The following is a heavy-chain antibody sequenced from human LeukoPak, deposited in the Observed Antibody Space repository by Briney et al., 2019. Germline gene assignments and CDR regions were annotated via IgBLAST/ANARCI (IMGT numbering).Heavy chain of an antibody. CDR2: INHSGST. J-gene: IGHJ4*02. Sequence: SETLSLTCAVYGGSFSGYYWSWIRQPPGKGLEWIGEINHSGSTNYNPSLKSRVTISVDTSKNQFSLKLSSVTAADTAVYYCARRGDYWGQGTLVTVSS. CDR1: GGSFSGYY. V-gene: IGHV4-34*01. CDR3: ARRGDY.